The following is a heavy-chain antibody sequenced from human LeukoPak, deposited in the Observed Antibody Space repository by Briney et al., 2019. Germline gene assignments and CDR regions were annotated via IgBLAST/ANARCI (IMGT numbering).Heavy chain of an antibody. CDR3: AKQLGYCSDGSCYFPY. J-gene: IGHJ4*02. Sequence: GGSLRLSCAASGFTFSSSAMSWVRQAPGKGLEWVSAISNNGGYTYYADPVQGRFTISRDNSKSTLCLQMNSLRAEDTAVYYCAKQLGYCSDGSCYFPYWGQGTLVTVSS. CDR1: GFTFSSSA. D-gene: IGHD2-15*01. CDR2: ISNNGGYT. V-gene: IGHV3-23*01.